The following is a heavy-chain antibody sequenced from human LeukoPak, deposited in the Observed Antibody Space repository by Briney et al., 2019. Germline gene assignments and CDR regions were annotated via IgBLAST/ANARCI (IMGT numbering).Heavy chain of an antibody. V-gene: IGHV3-53*01. CDR1: GFTVSGNY. CDR2: IYSGGST. J-gene: IGHJ6*02. D-gene: IGHD3-16*01. Sequence: GALRLSCAASGFTVSGNYMSWVRQAPGKGLEWVSIIYSGGSTYYTDSVKGRFTISRDNSKNTLYLQMNSLRADDTAIYYCARNQQLGGHSYYYYGMDVWGQGTTVTVSS. CDR3: ARNQQLGGHSYYYYGMDV.